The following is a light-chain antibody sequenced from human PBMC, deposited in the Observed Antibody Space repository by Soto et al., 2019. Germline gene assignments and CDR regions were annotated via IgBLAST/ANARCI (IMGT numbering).Light chain of an antibody. V-gene: IGKV3-20*01. J-gene: IGKJ4*01. CDR2: DAS. CDR1: ERIYSAY. CDR3: QQYGSSPFT. Sequence: EVVLTQSPGTLSLSRGERATLSCRASERIYSAYLGWYQQKPGQAPRLLIYDASNRATGIPARFSGSGSGTDFTLTISRLEPEDFAVYYCQQYGSSPFTFGGGTKVDIK.